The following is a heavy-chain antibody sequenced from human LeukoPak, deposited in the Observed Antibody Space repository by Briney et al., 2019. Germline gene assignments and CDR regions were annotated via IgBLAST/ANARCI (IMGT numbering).Heavy chain of an antibody. J-gene: IGHJ6*03. V-gene: IGHV4-59*01. Sequence: SETLSLTCNVSGGSMNTYYWSWIRQPPGKGLEWIGYIFYTGITNYNPSLKSRVTISVDTSRNQFSLKLTSVTAADTAVYYCARVYSGSYYSLYYYYYMDVWGKGTTVTVSS. CDR3: ARVYSGSYYSLYYYYYMDV. D-gene: IGHD1-26*01. CDR1: GGSMNTYY. CDR2: IFYTGIT.